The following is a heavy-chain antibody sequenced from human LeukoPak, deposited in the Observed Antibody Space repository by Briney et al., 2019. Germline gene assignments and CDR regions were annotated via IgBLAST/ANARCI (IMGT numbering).Heavy chain of an antibody. CDR2: IYYSGST. CDR3: ASDRRDGYNNKDYFDY. CDR1: GGSISSSSYY. D-gene: IGHD5-24*01. J-gene: IGHJ4*02. V-gene: IGHV4-39*01. Sequence: PSETLSLTCTVSGGSISSSSYYWGWIRQPPGKGLEWIGSIYYSGSTYYNPSLKSRVTISVDTSKNQFSLKLSSVTAADTAVYHCASDRRDGYNNKDYFDYWGQGTLVTVSS.